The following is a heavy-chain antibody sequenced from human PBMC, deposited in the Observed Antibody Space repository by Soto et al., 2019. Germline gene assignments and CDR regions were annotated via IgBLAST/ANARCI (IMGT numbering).Heavy chain of an antibody. D-gene: IGHD6-19*01. CDR1: GYTFTSYA. CDR3: ARDRAGYSSGWYWAFDY. CDR2: INAGNGNT. Sequence: ASVKVSCKASGYTFTSYAMHWVRQAPGQRLEWMGWINAGNGNTKYSQKFQGRVTIARDTSISTAYMELSRLRSDDTAVYYCARDRAGYSSGWYWAFDYWGQGTLVTVSS. V-gene: IGHV1-3*01. J-gene: IGHJ4*02.